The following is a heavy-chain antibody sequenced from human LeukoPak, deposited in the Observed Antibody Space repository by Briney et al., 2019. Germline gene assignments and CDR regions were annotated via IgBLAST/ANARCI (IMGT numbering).Heavy chain of an antibody. CDR1: GGSFSGYY. Sequence: SETLSLTCAVYGGSFSGYYWSWIRQPPGKGLEWIGEINHSGSTNYNPSLKSRVTISVDTSKNQFSLKLSSVTAADTAVYYCARTVSSWRFDYWGQGTLVTVSS. D-gene: IGHD6-13*01. V-gene: IGHV4-34*01. J-gene: IGHJ4*02. CDR2: INHSGST. CDR3: ARTVSSWRFDY.